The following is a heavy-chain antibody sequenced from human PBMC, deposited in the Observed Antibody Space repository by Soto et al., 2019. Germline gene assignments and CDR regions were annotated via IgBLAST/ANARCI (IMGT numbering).Heavy chain of an antibody. J-gene: IGHJ6*02. Sequence: GGSPRLSCVASGFTFSGYSMNWVRQAPGKGLEWVSCISASSGYIYYADSVKGRFTISRDNAENSLYLQMNSLRGEDTAIYYCAKVIRADSTSSNFYYYSGMDVWGQGTTVTVSS. D-gene: IGHD6-6*01. CDR3: AKVIRADSTSSNFYYYSGMDV. CDR2: ISASSGYI. V-gene: IGHV3-21*01. CDR1: GFTFSGYS.